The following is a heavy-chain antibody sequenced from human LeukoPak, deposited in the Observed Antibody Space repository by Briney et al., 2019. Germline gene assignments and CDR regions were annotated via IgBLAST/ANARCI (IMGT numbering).Heavy chain of an antibody. CDR2: ISYDGSNK. J-gene: IGHJ4*02. CDR3: AGGTGFIIKD. Sequence: PGGSLRLSCVASGFTFSSYAMHWVRQAPGKGLEWVAVISYDGSNKYHADSVKGRFTISRDNSKNTLYLQMNSLRAEDTAVYYCAGGTGFIIKDWGQGTLVTVSS. D-gene: IGHD3-9*01. CDR1: GFTFSSYA. V-gene: IGHV3-30-3*01.